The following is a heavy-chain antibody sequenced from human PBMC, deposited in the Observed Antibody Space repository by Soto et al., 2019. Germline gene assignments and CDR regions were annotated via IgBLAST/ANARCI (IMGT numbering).Heavy chain of an antibody. D-gene: IGHD3-10*01. Sequence: GGSLRLSCAASGFTCSDYYMNWIRQAPGKGLEWVSYISPSSSYTNYAGSVKGRFTISRDNAKNSLYLQMNSLRAGDTAVYYCSRDLLGSGRYYNPAYWGQGTLVTVSS. CDR1: GFTCSDYY. J-gene: IGHJ4*02. V-gene: IGHV3-11*05. CDR3: SRDLLGSGRYYNPAY. CDR2: ISPSSSYT.